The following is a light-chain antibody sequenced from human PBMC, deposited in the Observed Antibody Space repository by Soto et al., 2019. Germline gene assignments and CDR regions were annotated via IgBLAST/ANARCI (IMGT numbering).Light chain of an antibody. V-gene: IGKV1-5*02. Sequence: DIQMTQSPSTLSASLGDRVTIICRASRSVDKWLAWYQQKSGKAPKLLIYEASHLQSGVPSRFGGSGSGTEFTLTISRLEPEDFAVYYCQQYGSALTFGGGTKVEIK. CDR1: RSVDKW. CDR3: QQYGSALT. CDR2: EAS. J-gene: IGKJ4*01.